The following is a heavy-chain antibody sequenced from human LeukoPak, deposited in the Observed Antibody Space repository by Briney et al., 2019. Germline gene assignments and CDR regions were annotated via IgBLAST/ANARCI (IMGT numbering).Heavy chain of an antibody. CDR3: AKAYWDTFGWYYFDY. CDR2: ISGSGDST. CDR1: GLSFNSHA. D-gene: IGHD6-19*01. Sequence: GGSLRLSCAASGLSFNSHAMNWVRQAPGKGLEWASAISGSGDSTYYADSVKGRFTISRDNSKNTLYLQMNSLRPEDTAVYYCAKAYWDTFGWYYFDYWGQGTLVTVSS. J-gene: IGHJ4*02. V-gene: IGHV3-23*01.